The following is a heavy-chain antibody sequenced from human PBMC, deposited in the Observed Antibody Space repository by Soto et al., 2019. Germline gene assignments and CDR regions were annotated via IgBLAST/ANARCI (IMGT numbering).Heavy chain of an antibody. V-gene: IGHV3-23*01. CDR3: AKDVWRMDV. Sequence: LRLSCAASGVTFSSYAMIWVRQAPGKGLEWVSTISGSGGDTYYTDSVKGRFTISRDISKNTLYLQMNSLRAEDTAAYYCAKDVWRMDVWGQGTTVTVSS. D-gene: IGHD3-3*01. CDR1: GVTFSSYA. CDR2: ISGSGGDT. J-gene: IGHJ6*02.